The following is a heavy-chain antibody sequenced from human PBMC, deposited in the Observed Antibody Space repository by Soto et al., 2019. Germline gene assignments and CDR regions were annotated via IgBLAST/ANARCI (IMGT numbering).Heavy chain of an antibody. J-gene: IGHJ4*02. CDR3: ARSDIMFRGVIR. CDR1: GGSISSGGYY. V-gene: IGHV4-31*03. Sequence: PSETLSLTCTVSGGSISSGGYYWSWIRQHPGKGLEWIGYIYYSGSTYYNPSLKSRVTISVDTSKNQFSLNLSSVTAADTAVYYCARSDIMFRGVIRWGQGTLVTVSS. CDR2: IYYSGST. D-gene: IGHD3-10*01.